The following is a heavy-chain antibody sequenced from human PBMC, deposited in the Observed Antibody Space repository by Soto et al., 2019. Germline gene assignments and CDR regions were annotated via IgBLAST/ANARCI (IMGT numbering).Heavy chain of an antibody. Sequence: QPGGSLRLSCAASGFTFNFYTMDWVRQAPGKGLEWVSLISWDGGSTYYADSVKGRFTISRDNSKNSLYLQMNSLRAEDTALYYCAKDMTPLTTVTTTLASGYYYGMDVRGQGTTVTASS. D-gene: IGHD4-4*01. CDR2: ISWDGGST. CDR3: AKDMTPLTTVTTTLASGYYYGMDV. V-gene: IGHV3-43D*04. J-gene: IGHJ6*02. CDR1: GFTFNFYT.